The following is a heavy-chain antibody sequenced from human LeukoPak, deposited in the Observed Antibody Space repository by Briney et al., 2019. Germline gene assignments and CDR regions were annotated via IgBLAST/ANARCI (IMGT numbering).Heavy chain of an antibody. D-gene: IGHD3-10*01. CDR2: IIPIFGTA. CDR3: AREASLTMVRGVIITFDY. V-gene: IGHV1-69*13. CDR1: GGTFSSYA. J-gene: IGHJ4*02. Sequence: ASVKVSCKASGGTFSSYAISWVRQAPGQGLEWMGGIIPIFGTANYAQKFQGRVTITADESTSTAYMELSSLRSEDTAVYYCAREASLTMVRGVIITFDYWGQGTLVTVSS.